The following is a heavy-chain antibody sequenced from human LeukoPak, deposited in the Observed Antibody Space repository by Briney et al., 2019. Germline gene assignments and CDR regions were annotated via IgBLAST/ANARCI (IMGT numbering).Heavy chain of an antibody. J-gene: IGHJ5*02. V-gene: IGHV4-31*03. CDR1: GGSISSGGYY. D-gene: IGHD5-18*01. Sequence: SETLSLTCTVSGGSISSGGYYWSWIRQHPGKGLEWIGYIYYSGSTYYNPSLKSRVTISVDTSKNQFSLKLSSVTAADTAVYYCARDGPISGYSYGTNWFDPWGQGTLVTVSS. CDR3: ARDGPISGYSYGTNWFDP. CDR2: IYYSGST.